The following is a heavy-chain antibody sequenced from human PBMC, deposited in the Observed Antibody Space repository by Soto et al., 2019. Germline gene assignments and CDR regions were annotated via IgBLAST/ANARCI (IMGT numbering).Heavy chain of an antibody. J-gene: IGHJ6*02. CDR3: ANPSKPGIAAANHPGLRDYYGMDV. CDR1: GYTFTSYY. Sequence: GASAQFSCEACGYTFTSYYMHWVRQEHGQGLEWMGGSIPIFGTANYAQKFQGRVTITADKSTSTAYMELSSLRSEDTAVYYCANPSKPGIAAANHPGLRDYYGMDVWGQGTTVTVSS. CDR2: SIPIFGTA. V-gene: IGHV1-69*06. D-gene: IGHD6-13*01.